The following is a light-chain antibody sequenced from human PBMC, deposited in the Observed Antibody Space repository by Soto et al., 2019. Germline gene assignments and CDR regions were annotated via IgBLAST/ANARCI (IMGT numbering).Light chain of an antibody. CDR3: SSYANTNNFV. CDR2: EVT. Sequence: QSVLTQPPSASGSPGQSVTISCTGTNSDVGVFDFVSWYQQHPGEAPKLMIYEVTKRPSGVLDRFSGSKSVNTASLTVSGLQAEDEADYYCSSYANTNNFVFGTGTKVTVL. V-gene: IGLV2-8*01. CDR1: NSDVGVFDF. J-gene: IGLJ1*01.